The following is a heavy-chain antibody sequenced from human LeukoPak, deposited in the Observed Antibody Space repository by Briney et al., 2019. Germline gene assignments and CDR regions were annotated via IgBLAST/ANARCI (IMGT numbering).Heavy chain of an antibody. CDR1: GGSISSYY. V-gene: IGHV4-59*01. J-gene: IGHJ4*02. CDR2: IYYSGST. CDR3: ARDSRAEYYYGSGSYYPAFDY. Sequence: SETLSLTCTVSGGSISSYYWSWIRQPPGKGLEWIGYIYYSGSTNYNPSLKSRDTISVDTSKNQFSLKLSSVTAADTAVYYCARDSRAEYYYGSGSYYPAFDYWGQGTLVTVSS. D-gene: IGHD3-10*01.